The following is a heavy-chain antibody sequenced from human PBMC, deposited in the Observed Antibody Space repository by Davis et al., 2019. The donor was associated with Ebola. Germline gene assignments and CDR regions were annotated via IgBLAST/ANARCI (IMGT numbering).Heavy chain of an antibody. CDR2: VYYDGSS. D-gene: IGHD6-13*01. CDR1: GGSISINTHY. V-gene: IGHV4-39*01. Sequence: MPSETLSLTCTVSGGSISINTHYWGWVRQPPGKGLQWIGNVYYDGSSHYNPSVKSRVTTSIDTSKNQFFLKVSFVTAADTAVYYCARRGGTAAGNAFDSWGQGTLVTVSS. CDR3: ARRGGTAAGNAFDS. J-gene: IGHJ4*02.